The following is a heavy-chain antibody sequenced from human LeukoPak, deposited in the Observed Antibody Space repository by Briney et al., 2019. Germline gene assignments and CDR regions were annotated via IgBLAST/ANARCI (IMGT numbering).Heavy chain of an antibody. D-gene: IGHD6-25*01. CDR2: ISSRSTYI. V-gene: IGHV3-21*01. J-gene: IGHJ4*02. Sequence: GGSLRLSCAASGFTFSSYSLSWVRQARGKGLEWVSSISSRSTYIYYADSLKDRFTISRVNARNSLYLQMDSLGVEDTAVYYCATDGGPEDYWGQGTLVTVSS. CDR1: GFTFSSYS. CDR3: ATDGGPEDY.